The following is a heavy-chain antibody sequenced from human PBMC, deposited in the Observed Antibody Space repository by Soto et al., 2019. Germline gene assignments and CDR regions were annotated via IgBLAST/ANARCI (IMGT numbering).Heavy chain of an antibody. CDR1: GFTFSSYS. V-gene: IGHV3-48*01. Sequence: EVQLVESGGGLVQPGGSLRLSCAASGFTFSSYSMNWVRQAPGKGLEWVSYISSSSSTICYADSVKGRFTISRDNAKNSLYLQMNSLRVEDTAVYYCERVDYLRIPDYGMDVWGQGTTVTVSS. CDR3: ERVDYLRIPDYGMDV. J-gene: IGHJ6*02. D-gene: IGHD4-17*01. CDR2: ISSSSSTI.